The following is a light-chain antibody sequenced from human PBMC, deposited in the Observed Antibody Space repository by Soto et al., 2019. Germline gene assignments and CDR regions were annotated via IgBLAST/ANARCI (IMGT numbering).Light chain of an antibody. CDR2: GAS. CDR1: QSVSIN. CDR3: QQYYNWPRT. J-gene: IGKJ1*01. V-gene: IGKV3-15*01. Sequence: IVLTQSPGTLSLSPGERATLSCRASQSVSINLAWYQQKPGQAPRLLIYGASSRATGIPARFSGTGSGTEFTLTINSLQAEESAVYYCQQYYNWPRTVGQGTKVDIK.